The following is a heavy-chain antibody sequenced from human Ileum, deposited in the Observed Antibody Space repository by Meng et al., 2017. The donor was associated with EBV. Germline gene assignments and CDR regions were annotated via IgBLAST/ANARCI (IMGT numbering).Heavy chain of an antibody. V-gene: IGHV4-4*02. CDR1: GDSISNEHW. CDR3: ASNGAFSLDH. D-gene: IGHD2-8*01. CDR2: IHHTRGP. Sequence: QVQLQDSGPGLVGPSGTLSLTCSVSGDSISNEHWWSRVRQSPGKGLEWIGEIHHTRGPNYNPSLKSRVIISVDKSNNHFSLRLSAVTAADTAVYYCASNGAFSLDHWGQGTLVTVSS. J-gene: IGHJ4*02.